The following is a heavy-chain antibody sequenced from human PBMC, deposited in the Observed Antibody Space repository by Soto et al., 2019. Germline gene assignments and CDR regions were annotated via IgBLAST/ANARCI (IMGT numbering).Heavy chain of an antibody. Sequence: SETLSLTGTVSGGSISGGGYYWSWIRQHPGKGLERIGYIYYSGSAYYNPSLKSRVTIAVDTSKNQFSLKLSSVTAADTDVDYCARVGTVATTTTRDDAFDLWGQGTMLTVSS. D-gene: IGHD4-17*01. CDR3: ARVGTVATTTTRDDAFDL. J-gene: IGHJ3*01. CDR1: GGSISGGGYY. V-gene: IGHV4-31*03. CDR2: IYYSGSA.